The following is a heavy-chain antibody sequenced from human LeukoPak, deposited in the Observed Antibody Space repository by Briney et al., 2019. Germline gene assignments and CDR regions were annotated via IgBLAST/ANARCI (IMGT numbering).Heavy chain of an antibody. CDR3: ARDLLEPEMAA. CDR2: VYSSGST. CDR1: GFTNY. J-gene: IGHJ5*02. D-gene: IGHD5-24*01. Sequence: PGGSLRLSCGASGFTNYMSWVRRAPDRGLEWVSSVYSSGSTYYADSVRGRFTISRDKTKNTLFLLMNSLRVEDTALYYCARDLLEPEMAAWGLGTLVTVSS. V-gene: IGHV3-53*01.